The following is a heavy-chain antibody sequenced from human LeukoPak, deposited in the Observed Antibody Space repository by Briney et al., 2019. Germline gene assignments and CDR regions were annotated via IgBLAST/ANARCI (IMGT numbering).Heavy chain of an antibody. D-gene: IGHD3-22*01. CDR2: IIPIFGRA. Sequence: GASVKVSCKASGGTFSSYAISWVRQAPGQGLEWMGGIIPIFGRANYAQKFQGRVTITTDESTSTAYMELNSLRSEDTAVYYCARGSYYYDSSGYYSYFQHCGQGTLVTVSS. CDR3: ARGSYYYDSSGYYSYFQH. V-gene: IGHV1-69*05. J-gene: IGHJ1*01. CDR1: GGTFSSYA.